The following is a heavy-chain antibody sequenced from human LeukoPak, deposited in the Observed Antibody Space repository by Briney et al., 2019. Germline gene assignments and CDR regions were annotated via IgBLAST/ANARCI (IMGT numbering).Heavy chain of an antibody. V-gene: IGHV3-23*01. J-gene: IGHJ4*02. CDR1: GFTFSSYA. Sequence: GGSLRLSCAASGFTFSSYAMSWVRQAPGKGLEWVSAISGSGGSTYYADSVKGRFTISRDNSKNTLYLQMNSLRAEDTAVYYCASGPTYYYGSGSSGSDYWGQGTLVTVSS. CDR3: ASGPTYYYGSGSSGSDY. CDR2: ISGSGGST. D-gene: IGHD3-10*01.